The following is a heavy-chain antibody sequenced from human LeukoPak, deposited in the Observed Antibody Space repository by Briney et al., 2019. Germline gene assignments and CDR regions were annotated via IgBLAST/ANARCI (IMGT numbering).Heavy chain of an antibody. V-gene: IGHV4-39*01. Sequence: SETLSLTCTVSGGSISSSSYYWGWIRQPPGKGLEWIGSIYYSGSTYYNPSLKSRVTISVDTSKNQFSLKLSSVTAADTAVYYCARVGDYYDSSGYYIRPAIFSYWGQGTLVTVSS. CDR1: GGSISSSSYY. CDR2: IYYSGST. CDR3: ARVGDYYDSSGYYIRPAIFSY. D-gene: IGHD3-22*01. J-gene: IGHJ4*02.